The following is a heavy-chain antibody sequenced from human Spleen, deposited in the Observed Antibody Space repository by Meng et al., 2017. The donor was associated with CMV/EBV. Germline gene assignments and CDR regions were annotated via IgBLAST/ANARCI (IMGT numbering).Heavy chain of an antibody. Sequence: SVKVSCKASGGDVSRHFIGWVRQAPGRGLQWMGGIIPAPGLKFYSQTFQGRLTISADQSTNTAYMELTSLISEDTAVYYCARDSFGYKNNWYDNLRHGMDVWGQGTTVTVSS. CDR1: GGDVSRHF. CDR3: ARDSFGYKNNWYDNLRHGMDV. D-gene: IGHD1-1*01. J-gene: IGHJ6*02. V-gene: IGHV1-69*10. CDR2: IIPAPGLK.